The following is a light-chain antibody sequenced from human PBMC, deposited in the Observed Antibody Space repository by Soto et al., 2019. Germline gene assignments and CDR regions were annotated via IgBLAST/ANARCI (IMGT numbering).Light chain of an antibody. CDR1: QTIGSY. J-gene: IGKJ3*01. Sequence: NELTQSPSSLSASVGDRVTITCRASQTIGSYLNWYQQEPGKAPKLVIYDASRVQSGVPSRFNGSGSGTDFTLAISSLQPEDFATYYCQQTYSAQFTFGPGTKVDIK. V-gene: IGKV1-39*01. CDR3: QQTYSAQFT. CDR2: DAS.